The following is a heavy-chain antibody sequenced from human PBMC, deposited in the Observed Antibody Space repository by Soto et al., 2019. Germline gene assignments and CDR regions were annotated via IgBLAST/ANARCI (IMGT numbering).Heavy chain of an antibody. D-gene: IGHD2-2*01. CDR2: INHSGST. V-gene: IGHV4-34*01. CDR1: GGSFSGYY. CDR3: ARGMTDIVVVPAAMTGYYYGMDV. Sequence: QVQLQQWGAGLLKPSETLSLTCAVYGGSFSGYYWSWIRQPPGKGLEWIGEINHSGSTNYNPSLKRRVTISVDTSKNQFSLKLSSVTAADTAVYYCARGMTDIVVVPAAMTGYYYGMDVWGQGTTVTVSS. J-gene: IGHJ6*02.